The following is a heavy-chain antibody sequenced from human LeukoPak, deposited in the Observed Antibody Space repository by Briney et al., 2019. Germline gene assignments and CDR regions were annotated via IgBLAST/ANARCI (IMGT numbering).Heavy chain of an antibody. J-gene: IGHJ5*02. CDR1: GFTFSGSA. D-gene: IGHD1-26*01. V-gene: IGHV3-73*01. CDR3: TRDSGTYNWLDP. Sequence: GGSLRLFCAASGFTFSGSAIHWVRPSFGKGLEWIGHIDKEKNSYATASAYAVSVEGRFTVSRDDSKNMAFLQMSGLKTEDTALYFCTRDSGTYNWLDPWGQGTLVTVSS. CDR2: IDKEKNSYAT.